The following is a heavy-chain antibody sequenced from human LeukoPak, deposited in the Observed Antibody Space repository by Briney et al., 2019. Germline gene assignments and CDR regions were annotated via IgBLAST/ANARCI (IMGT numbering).Heavy chain of an antibody. J-gene: IGHJ4*02. CDR1: GFTFSSYG. Sequence: GRSLRLSCAASGFTFSSYGTHWVRQAPGKGLEWVAVISYDGSNKYYADSVKGRFTISRDNSKNTLYLQMNSLRAEDTAVYHCAKSGVQLPVFDYWGQGTLVTVSS. V-gene: IGHV3-30*18. CDR3: AKSGVQLPVFDY. CDR2: ISYDGSNK. D-gene: IGHD5-18*01.